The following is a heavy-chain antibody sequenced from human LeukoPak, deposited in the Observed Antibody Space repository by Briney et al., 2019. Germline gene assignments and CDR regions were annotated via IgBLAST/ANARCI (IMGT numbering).Heavy chain of an antibody. CDR2: IYYSGST. V-gene: IGHV4-59*08. CDR3: ARLRTAAYYYGMDV. J-gene: IGHJ6*02. Sequence: SETLSLTCTVSGGSISSYYWSWIRQPPGKGLERIGYIYYSGSTNYNPSLKSRVTISVDTSKNQFSLKLSSVTAADTAVYYCARLRTAAYYYGMDVWGQGTTVTVSS. CDR1: GGSISSYY.